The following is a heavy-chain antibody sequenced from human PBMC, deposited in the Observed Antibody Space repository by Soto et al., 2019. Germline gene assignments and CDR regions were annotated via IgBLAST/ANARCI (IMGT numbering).Heavy chain of an antibody. V-gene: IGHV4-59*04. CDR3: ARAPVGLDTISYFDY. CDR2: IYNGGST. J-gene: IGHJ4*02. D-gene: IGHD3-3*01. Sequence: SETLSLTCTVSGGSISSYYWSWIRQPPGKGLEWIGYIYNGGSTYYRPSLESRMHMSLDATRNHYSLRLTSVTAADTAVYFCARAPVGLDTISYFDYWGQGKLVTVSS. CDR1: GGSISSYY.